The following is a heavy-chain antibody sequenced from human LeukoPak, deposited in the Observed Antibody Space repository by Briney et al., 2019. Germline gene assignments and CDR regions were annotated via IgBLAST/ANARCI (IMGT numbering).Heavy chain of an antibody. CDR2: ISYDGGST. CDR3: AKSEGSSSYYFDY. D-gene: IGHD6-6*01. CDR1: GFTFSTYA. J-gene: IGHJ4*02. Sequence: PGRSLRLSCAASGFTFSTYAMHWVRQAPGKGLEWVAIISYDGGSTSYADSVKGRFTISRDNSKNTHYLQMSSLKTEDTAVYYCAKSEGSSSYYFDYWGQGTLVTVSS. V-gene: IGHV3-30*18.